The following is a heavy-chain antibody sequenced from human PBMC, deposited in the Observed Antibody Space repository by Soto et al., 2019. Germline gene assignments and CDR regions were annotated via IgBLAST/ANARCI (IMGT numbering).Heavy chain of an antibody. CDR3: ATNWQLVSNDAFDI. V-gene: IGHV1-24*01. Sequence: GASVKVSCKVSGYTLTELSMHWVRQAPGKALEWMGGFDPEDGETIYAQKFQGRVTMTEDTSTDTAYMELSSLRSEDTAVYYCATNWQLVSNDAFDIWGQGTMVTVS. D-gene: IGHD6-6*01. J-gene: IGHJ3*02. CDR1: GYTLTELS. CDR2: FDPEDGET.